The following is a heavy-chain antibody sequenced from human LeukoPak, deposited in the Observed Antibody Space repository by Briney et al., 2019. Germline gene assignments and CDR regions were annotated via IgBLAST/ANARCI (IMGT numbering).Heavy chain of an antibody. V-gene: IGHV1-2*02. CDR3: ARGYYDSSDFEYFHH. D-gene: IGHD3-22*01. CDR1: GYTFTNYG. CDR2: INPNSGGT. Sequence: ASVKVSCKASGYTFTNYGISWVRQAPGQGLEWMGWINPNSGGTNYAQKFQGRVTMTRDTSISTAYMELSRLTSDDTAVYYCARGYYDSSDFEYFHHWGQGTLVTVSS. J-gene: IGHJ1*01.